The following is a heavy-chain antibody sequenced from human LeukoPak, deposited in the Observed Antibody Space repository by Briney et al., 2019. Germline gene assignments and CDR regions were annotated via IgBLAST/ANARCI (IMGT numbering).Heavy chain of an antibody. V-gene: IGHV1-2*02. Sequence: GASVKVSCKASGGTFSSYAISWVRQTPGQGLEWMGWINPNSGGTNYAQKFQGRVTMTRDTSISTAYMELSRLRSDDTAVYYCARVEWLVPHSAFDIWGQGTMVTVSS. J-gene: IGHJ3*02. D-gene: IGHD6-19*01. CDR3: ARVEWLVPHSAFDI. CDR2: INPNSGGT. CDR1: GGTFSSYA.